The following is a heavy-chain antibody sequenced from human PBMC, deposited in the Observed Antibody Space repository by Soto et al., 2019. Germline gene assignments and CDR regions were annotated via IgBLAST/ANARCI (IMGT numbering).Heavy chain of an antibody. J-gene: IGHJ4*02. Sequence: QVQLVQSGAEVKKPGSSVKVSCKASGGTFSSYAISWVRQAPGQGLEWMGGIIPIFGTANYAQKFQGRVTITADESTSTAYMELSSLRSEDTAVYYCARRGYCSGGSCYSGFDYWGQGTLVTVSS. V-gene: IGHV1-69*01. CDR2: IIPIFGTA. CDR1: GGTFSSYA. CDR3: ARRGYCSGGSCYSGFDY. D-gene: IGHD2-15*01.